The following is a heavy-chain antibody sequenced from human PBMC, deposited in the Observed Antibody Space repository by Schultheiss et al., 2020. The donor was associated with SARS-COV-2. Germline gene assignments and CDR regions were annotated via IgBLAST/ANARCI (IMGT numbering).Heavy chain of an antibody. J-gene: IGHJ5*02. CDR1: GGSISGYY. D-gene: IGHD4-17*01. CDR3: ARDTVTTNWFDP. CDR2: IYYSGSA. Sequence: SQTLSLTCAVSGGSISGYYWSWIRQSPGKGLDWIGYIYYSGSAYYNPSLKSRVTISLDMYKTQSSLKLTSVTAADTAIYYCARDTVTTNWFDPWGQGTLVTVSS. V-gene: IGHV4-59*12.